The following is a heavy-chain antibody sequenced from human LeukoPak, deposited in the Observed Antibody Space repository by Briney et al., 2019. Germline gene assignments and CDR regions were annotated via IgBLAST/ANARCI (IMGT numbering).Heavy chain of an antibody. CDR3: ARGNPSLYSSGWYPFDY. J-gene: IGHJ4*02. Sequence: PSETLSLTCAVSGYSISSGNYWGWIRQPPGKGLEWIGSISDGGSADYNPSLRSRVTISVDTSKNQFSLKLSSVAAADTALYYCARGNPSLYSSGWYPFDYWGQGTLVTVSS. CDR1: GYSISSGNY. V-gene: IGHV4-38-2*01. CDR2: ISDGGSA. D-gene: IGHD6-19*01.